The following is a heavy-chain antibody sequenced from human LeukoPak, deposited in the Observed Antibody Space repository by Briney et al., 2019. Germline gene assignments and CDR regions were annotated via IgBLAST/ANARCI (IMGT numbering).Heavy chain of an antibody. CDR2: INPNTGDT. CDR1: GYTFTAYY. CDR3: ARSADGYTSGHFDF. J-gene: IGHJ4*02. D-gene: IGHD5-18*01. V-gene: IGHV1-2*02. Sequence: AAVKVSCKASGYTFTAYYMHWVRQAPGQGLEWMGWINPNTGDTNYAQNFQGRVTMNRDTSISTAYMELSSLRSDDTAVYYCARSADGYTSGHFDFWGQGTLVTVSS.